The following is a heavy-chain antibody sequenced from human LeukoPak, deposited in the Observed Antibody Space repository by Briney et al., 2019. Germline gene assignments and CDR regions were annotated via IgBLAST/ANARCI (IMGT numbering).Heavy chain of an antibody. CDR3: ARGPTSSGFEY. Sequence: SETLSLTCTVSGDSISPHYWSWIRQSPGRGLEWIGYNYYSGRTEYSPSLRSRVTISVDTSKNHFSLKLTSLTVADTAVYYCARGPTSSGFEYWGQGTLVTVSS. J-gene: IGHJ4*02. D-gene: IGHD3-10*01. CDR1: GDSISPHY. V-gene: IGHV4-59*11. CDR2: NYYSGRT.